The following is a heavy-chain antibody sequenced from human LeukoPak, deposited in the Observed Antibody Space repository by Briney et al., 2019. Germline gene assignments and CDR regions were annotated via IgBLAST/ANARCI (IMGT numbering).Heavy chain of an antibody. CDR1: GGSISSYY. J-gene: IGHJ4*02. CDR3: ARLTTRPGGIRPLILDY. V-gene: IGHV4-59*01. Sequence: SETLSFTCTVSGGSISSYYWTWIRQSPEKGLEWIGYIYDTGSTRYNPSLESRATISVDPSKNQFSLKLSAVTAADTAVYYCARLTTRPGGIRPLILDYWGQGTLVTVSS. CDR2: IYDTGST. D-gene: IGHD3-16*01.